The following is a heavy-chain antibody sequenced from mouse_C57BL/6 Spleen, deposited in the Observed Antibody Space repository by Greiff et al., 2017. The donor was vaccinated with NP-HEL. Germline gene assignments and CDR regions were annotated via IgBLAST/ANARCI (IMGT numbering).Heavy chain of an antibody. CDR1: GYTFTSYW. CDR2: IDPSDSYT. V-gene: IGHV1-50*01. D-gene: IGHD1-1*01. Sequence: QVQLQQPGAELVKPGASVKLSCKASGYTFTSYWMQWVKQRPGQGLEWIGEIDPSDSYTNYNQKFKGKATLTVDTSSSTAYMQLSSLTSEDSAVYYGARKGDCTITTVVARGYAMDYWGQGTSVTVSS. CDR3: ARKGDCTITTVVARGYAMDY. J-gene: IGHJ4*01.